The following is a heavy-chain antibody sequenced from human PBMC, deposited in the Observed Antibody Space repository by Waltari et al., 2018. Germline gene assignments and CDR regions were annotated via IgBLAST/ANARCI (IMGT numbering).Heavy chain of an antibody. J-gene: IGHJ4*02. CDR2: IYHSGST. CDR1: GYSISSGYY. D-gene: IGHD3-10*01. V-gene: IGHV4-38-2*02. Sequence: QVQLQESGPGLVKPSETLSLTCTVSGYSISSGYYWGWIRQPPGKGLEWIGSIYHSGSTYYNPSLKSRVTISVDTSKNQFSLKLSSVTAADTAVYYCARHRVKTLIRGVTRGYFDYWGQGTLVTVSS. CDR3: ARHRVKTLIRGVTRGYFDY.